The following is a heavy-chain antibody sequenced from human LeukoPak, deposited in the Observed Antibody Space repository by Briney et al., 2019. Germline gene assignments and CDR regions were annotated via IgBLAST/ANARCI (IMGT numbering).Heavy chain of an antibody. V-gene: IGHV1-2*02. CDR3: ARGFMTTPVDAFDI. CDR1: GYTFTGYP. Sequence: ASVKVSCKASGYTFTGYPILWVRQAPGQGLEWMGWIIPNSGATTYAQKFQGRVTMTRDTSISTAYMELSRLRSDDTAVYYCARGFMTTPVDAFDIWGQGTMVTVSS. CDR2: IIPNSGAT. D-gene: IGHD3-16*01. J-gene: IGHJ3*02.